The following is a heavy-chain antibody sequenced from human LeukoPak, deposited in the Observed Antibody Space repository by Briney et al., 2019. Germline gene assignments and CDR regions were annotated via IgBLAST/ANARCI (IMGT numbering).Heavy chain of an antibody. CDR2: FDPEDGET. Sequence: ASVKVSCKVSGYTLTELSMHWVRQAPGKGLEWMGGFDPEDGETIYAQKFQGRVTMTEDTSTDTACMELSSLRSEDTAVYYCATGDDSSGYFDYWGQGTLVTVSS. J-gene: IGHJ4*02. CDR3: ATGDDSSGYFDY. CDR1: GYTLTELS. D-gene: IGHD3-22*01. V-gene: IGHV1-24*01.